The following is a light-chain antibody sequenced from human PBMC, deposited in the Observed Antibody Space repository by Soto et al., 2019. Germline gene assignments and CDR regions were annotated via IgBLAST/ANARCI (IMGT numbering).Light chain of an antibody. CDR1: QAISNY. Sequence: DIQMTQSPSFLSASVGDRVTITCRASQAISNYLNWYQQKPGKAPKVLIYAASSLQSGVPSRFSGSGSGTDFTLTISSLQPEDFETYYCQQSYGTLITFGQGTRLEIK. CDR3: QQSYGTLIT. V-gene: IGKV1-39*01. J-gene: IGKJ5*01. CDR2: AAS.